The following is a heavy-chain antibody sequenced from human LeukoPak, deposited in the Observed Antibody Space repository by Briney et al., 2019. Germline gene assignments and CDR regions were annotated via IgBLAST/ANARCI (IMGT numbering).Heavy chain of an antibody. Sequence: GASVKVSCKASGYIFTSYYIFWVRQAPGQGLEWMGWISAYNGSTNYAQKLQGRVTMTTDTSTSTAYMELRSLRSDDTAVYYCARGTHYYDSSGYQDDAFDIWGQGTMVTVSS. J-gene: IGHJ3*02. CDR2: ISAYNGST. CDR3: ARGTHYYDSSGYQDDAFDI. D-gene: IGHD3-22*01. V-gene: IGHV1-18*04. CDR1: GYIFTSYY.